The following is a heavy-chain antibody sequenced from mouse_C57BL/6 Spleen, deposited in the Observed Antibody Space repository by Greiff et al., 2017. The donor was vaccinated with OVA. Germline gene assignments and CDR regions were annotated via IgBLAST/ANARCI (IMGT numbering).Heavy chain of an antibody. J-gene: IGHJ4*01. CDR1: GYTFPDYE. CDR3: TRGPYYYAMDY. V-gene: IGHV1-15*01. CDR2: IDPETGGT. Sequence: VQLQQSGAELVRPGASVTLSCKASGYTFPDYEMHWVKQTPVHGLEWIGAIDPETGGTAYNQKFKGKAILTADKSSSTAYMELRSLTSEDSAVYYCTRGPYYYAMDYWGQGTLVTVSS.